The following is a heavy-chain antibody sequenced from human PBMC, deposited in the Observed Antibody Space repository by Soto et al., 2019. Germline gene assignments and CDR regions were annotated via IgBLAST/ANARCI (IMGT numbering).Heavy chain of an antibody. D-gene: IGHD2-15*01. J-gene: IGHJ5*02. CDR3: ARGIATGQLDP. CDR2: INPDNGNT. V-gene: IGHV1-3*01. Sequence: GASVKVSCKASGYTFTRYPMNCVRQAPGQRLEWMGWINPDNGNTKSSQKFQDRVIITRDTSASTAYMDLSSLRSEDTAVYYCARGIATGQLDPWGQGTLVTVSS. CDR1: GYTFTRYP.